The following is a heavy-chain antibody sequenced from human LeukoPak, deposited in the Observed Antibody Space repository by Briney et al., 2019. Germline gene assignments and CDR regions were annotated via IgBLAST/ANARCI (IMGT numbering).Heavy chain of an antibody. V-gene: IGHV5-10-1*04. Sequence: GESLKISCKGSGYSSTNYWISWVRQMPGKGLEWMGRIDPSDSYTKYSPSFEGQVTISVDKSISTAFLQWNSLKASDSAFYYCATGASKVTTDFANYWGQGTQVAVSS. CDR3: ATGASKVTTDFANY. D-gene: IGHD4-17*01. J-gene: IGHJ4*02. CDR2: IDPSDSYT. CDR1: GYSSTNYW.